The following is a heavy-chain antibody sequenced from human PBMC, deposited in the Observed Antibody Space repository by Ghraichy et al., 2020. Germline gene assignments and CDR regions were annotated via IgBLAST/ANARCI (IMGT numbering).Heavy chain of an antibody. D-gene: IGHD6-6*01. CDR2: IYYSGST. CDR1: GGSISSYY. Sequence: SETLSLTCTVSGGSISSYYWSWIRQPPGKGLEWIGYIYYSGSTNYNPSLKSRVTISVDTSKNQFSLKLSSVTAADTAVYYCARDWDLFDSSSSGEWYFDLWGRGTLVTVSS. V-gene: IGHV4-59*01. CDR3: ARDWDLFDSSSSGEWYFDL. J-gene: IGHJ2*01.